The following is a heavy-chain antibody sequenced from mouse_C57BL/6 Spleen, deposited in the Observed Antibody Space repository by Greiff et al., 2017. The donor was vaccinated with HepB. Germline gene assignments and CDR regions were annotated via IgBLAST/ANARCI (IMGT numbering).Heavy chain of an antibody. D-gene: IGHD1-1*01. CDR2: IYPGSGST. V-gene: IGHV1-55*01. CDR1: GYTFTSYW. Sequence: VQLQQPGAELVKPGASVKMSCKASGYTFTSYWITWVKQRPGQGLEWIGDIYPGSGSTNYNEKFKSKATLTVDTSSSTAYMQLSSLTSEDSAVYYCAREDEGYYGSFFAYWGQGTLVTVSA. CDR3: AREDEGYYGSFFAY. J-gene: IGHJ3*01.